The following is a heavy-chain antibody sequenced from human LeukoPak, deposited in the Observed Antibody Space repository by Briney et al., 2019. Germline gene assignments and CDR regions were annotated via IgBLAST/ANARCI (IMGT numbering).Heavy chain of an antibody. D-gene: IGHD2-21*02. CDR1: GFTLRNYA. CDR3: ERDFSTWYSIDY. V-gene: IGHV3-30-3*01. Sequence: PGGSLRLSCAVSGFTLRNYAIHWVRQAPGKGLQWVAFISYDAAVKFYADSVRGRFTVSKDNSRKTLSMQMNSLRPDDTAVYYCERDFSTWYSIDYWGRGTLVTVSS. J-gene: IGHJ4*02. CDR2: ISYDAAVK.